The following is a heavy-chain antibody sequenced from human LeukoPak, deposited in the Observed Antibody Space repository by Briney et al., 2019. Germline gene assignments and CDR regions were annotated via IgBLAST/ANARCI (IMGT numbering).Heavy chain of an antibody. Sequence: SQTLSLTCTVSGGSISSGGYYWSWLRQPPGKGLEWIGYIYHSGSTYYNPSLKSRVTISVDRSKNQFSLKLSSVTAADTAVYYCASAAARGLYFDYWGQGTLVTVSS. CDR2: IYHSGST. CDR1: GGSISSGGYY. D-gene: IGHD2-2*01. CDR3: ASAAARGLYFDY. V-gene: IGHV4-30-2*01. J-gene: IGHJ4*02.